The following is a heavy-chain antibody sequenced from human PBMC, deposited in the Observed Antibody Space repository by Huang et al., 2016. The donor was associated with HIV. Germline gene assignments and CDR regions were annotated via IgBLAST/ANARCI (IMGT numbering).Heavy chain of an antibody. D-gene: IGHD3-10*01. CDR2: ISATGSSR. CDR1: GFTFSDYY. J-gene: IGHJ5*02. CDR3: ARGGSYYYGAGSDWFDP. V-gene: IGHV3-11*01. Sequence: QEQLVESGGGLVKPGGSLRLSCAASGFTFSDYYMSWIRQAPGKGLECISYISATGSSRYYADSVKGRFTISRDNANNSVYLQMNSLRVEDTAVYYCARGGSYYYGAGSDWFDPWGQGTLVTVSS.